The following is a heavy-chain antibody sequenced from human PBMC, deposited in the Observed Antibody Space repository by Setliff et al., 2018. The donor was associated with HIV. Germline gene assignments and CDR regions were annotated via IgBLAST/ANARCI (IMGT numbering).Heavy chain of an antibody. CDR3: ARVPYRSAWFSGGHDAFDV. V-gene: IGHV1-18*01. Sequence: ASVKVSCKASGYTFTSYGISWVRQAPGQGLEWMGWISGYNGNTKYVQKYQGRVTMTTDTSTSKVYMEPRTLRSDDTAVYYCARVPYRSAWFSGGHDAFDVWGQGTMVTVSS. J-gene: IGHJ3*01. D-gene: IGHD6-19*01. CDR2: ISGYNGNT. CDR1: GYTFTSYG.